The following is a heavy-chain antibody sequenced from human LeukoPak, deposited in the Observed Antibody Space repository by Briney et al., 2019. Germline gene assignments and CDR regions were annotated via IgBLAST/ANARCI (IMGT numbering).Heavy chain of an antibody. CDR1: GGTFSSYA. V-gene: IGHV1-46*01. CDR3: ARDGSV. CDR2: INPSGGST. J-gene: IGHJ2*01. Sequence: ASVKVSCKASGGTFSSYAISWVRQAPGQGLEWMGIINPSGGSTSYAQKFQGRVTMTRDMSTSTVYMELSSLRSEDTAVYYCARDGSVWGRGTLVTVSS. D-gene: IGHD6-19*01.